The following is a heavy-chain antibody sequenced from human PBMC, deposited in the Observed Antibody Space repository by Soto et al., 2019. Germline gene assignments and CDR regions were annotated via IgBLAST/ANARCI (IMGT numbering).Heavy chain of an antibody. Sequence: SGESLKISCKGSGYSFTSYWIGWVRQMPGKGLEWMGIIYPGDSDTRYSPSFQGQVTISADKSISTAYLQWSSLKASDTAMYYCARQYYDFWSGYYTDYYYGMDVWGQGTTVTVSS. CDR3: ARQYYDFWSGYYTDYYYGMDV. D-gene: IGHD3-3*01. CDR2: IYPGDSDT. CDR1: GYSFTSYW. J-gene: IGHJ6*02. V-gene: IGHV5-51*01.